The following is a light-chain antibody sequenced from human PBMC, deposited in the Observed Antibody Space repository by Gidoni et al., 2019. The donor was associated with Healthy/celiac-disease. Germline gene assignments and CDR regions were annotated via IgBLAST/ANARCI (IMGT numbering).Light chain of an antibody. J-gene: IGKJ2*01. V-gene: IGKV1-39*01. CDR3: QQSYSTPGT. CDR1: QSISSY. CDR2: AAS. Sequence: DIQMTQSPSSLSASVGDRVTITCRASQSISSYLNWYQQKPGKAPKLLIYAASSLQSGVPSRFSGSGSGTDFTRTISSLKPEDFATYYCQQSYSTPGTFGQGTKLEIK.